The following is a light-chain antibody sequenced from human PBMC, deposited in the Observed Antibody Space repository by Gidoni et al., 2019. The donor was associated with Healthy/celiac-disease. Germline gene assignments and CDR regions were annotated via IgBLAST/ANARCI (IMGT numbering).Light chain of an antibody. J-gene: IGKJ3*01. V-gene: IGKV3-20*01. CDR3: QQYGSSPLVT. Sequence: IVLTQSLCTLSLSPGEIATLSCRASQSVSSSYLAWYQQKPGQAPRLLIYGASSRATGIPDRFSDSGSGTDFTLTISRLEPEDFAVYYCQQYGSSPLVTFGPGTKVDIK. CDR2: GAS. CDR1: QSVSSSY.